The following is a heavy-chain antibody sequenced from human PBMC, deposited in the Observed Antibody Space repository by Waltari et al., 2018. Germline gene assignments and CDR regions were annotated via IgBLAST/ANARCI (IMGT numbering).Heavy chain of an antibody. CDR3: ARHISHSSGWYHGYYFDY. CDR2: IRAYNGNT. CDR1: GYTFTSYG. J-gene: IGHJ4*02. Sequence: QVQLVQSGAEVKKPGASVKVSCKASGYTFTSYGISWVRQAPGQGLEWMGWIRAYNGNTNYAQKLQGRGTMTTDTSTSTAYMELRSLRSDDTAVYYCARHISHSSGWYHGYYFDYWGQGTLVTVSS. D-gene: IGHD6-19*01. V-gene: IGHV1-18*01.